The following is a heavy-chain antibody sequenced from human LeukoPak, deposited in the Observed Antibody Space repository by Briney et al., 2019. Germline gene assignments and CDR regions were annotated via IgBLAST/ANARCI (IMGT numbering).Heavy chain of an antibody. J-gene: IGHJ4*02. Sequence: SETLSLTCAVYGGSFSGYYWSWIRQPPGKGLEWIGEINHSGSTNYNPSLKSRVTISVDTSKNQFSLKLSSVTAADTAAYYCASGAIAVAGYYFDYWGQGTLVTVSS. CDR3: ASGAIAVAGYYFDY. CDR1: GGSFSGYY. V-gene: IGHV4-34*01. CDR2: INHSGST. D-gene: IGHD6-19*01.